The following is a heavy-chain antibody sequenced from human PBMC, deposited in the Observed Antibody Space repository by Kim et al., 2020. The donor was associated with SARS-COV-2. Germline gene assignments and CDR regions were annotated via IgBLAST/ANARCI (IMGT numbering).Heavy chain of an antibody. V-gene: IGHV1-69*13. D-gene: IGHD2-15*01. Sequence: SVKVSCKASGGTFSSYAISWVRQAPGQGLEWMGGIIPIFGTANYAQKFQGRVTITADESTSTAYMELSSLRSEDTAVYYCARDRDGCSGGSCYGVWFDPWGQGTLVTVSS. CDR3: ARDRDGCSGGSCYGVWFDP. J-gene: IGHJ5*02. CDR2: IIPIFGTA. CDR1: GGTFSSYA.